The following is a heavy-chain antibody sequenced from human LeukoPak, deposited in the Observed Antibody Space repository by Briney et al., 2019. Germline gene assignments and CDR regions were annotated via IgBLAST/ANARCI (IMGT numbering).Heavy chain of an antibody. CDR1: GFTFSSYS. CDR2: ISSTGSYI. CDR3: ASLGFSYYPAGPFDY. V-gene: IGHV3-21*01. D-gene: IGHD3-16*01. Sequence: PGGSLRLSCAASGFTFSSYSMNWVRQAPGKGLEWVSSISSTGSYIYYADSVKGRFTISRDNAKNSLYLQMNSLRAEDTAVYYCASLGFSYYPAGPFDYWGQGTLVTVSS. J-gene: IGHJ4*02.